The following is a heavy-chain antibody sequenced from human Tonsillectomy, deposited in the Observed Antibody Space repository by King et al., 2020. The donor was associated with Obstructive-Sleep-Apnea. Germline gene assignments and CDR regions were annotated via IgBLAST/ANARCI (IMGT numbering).Heavy chain of an antibody. D-gene: IGHD4-17*01. Sequence: VQLQESGPGLVKPSETLSLTCTVSCGSISNYYWSWIRHPPGKGLEWIGDMYYSGNTNFNPSLKSRVTISADTSKIQFSLRRCSVTAADTAVYYCARHRGVEDYGDYGDYFDYWGQGTLVTVSS. V-gene: IGHV4-59*08. CDR1: CGSISNYY. J-gene: IGHJ4*02. CDR3: ARHRGVEDYGDYGDYFDY. CDR2: MYYSGNT.